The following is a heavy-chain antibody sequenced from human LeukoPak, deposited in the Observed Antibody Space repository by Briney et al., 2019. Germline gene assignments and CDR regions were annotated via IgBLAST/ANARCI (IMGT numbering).Heavy chain of an antibody. D-gene: IGHD1-1*01. CDR3: ARDGRRDSDAFDI. Sequence: GGSLRLSCAASGFTFSDYYMSWIRQAPGKGLEWVSYISNSGSTIYYADSVKGRFTISRDNAKNSLYLQMNSLRAKDTAVYYCARDGRRDSDAFDIWGQGTMVTVSS. CDR2: ISNSGSTI. J-gene: IGHJ3*02. CDR1: GFTFSDYY. V-gene: IGHV3-11*04.